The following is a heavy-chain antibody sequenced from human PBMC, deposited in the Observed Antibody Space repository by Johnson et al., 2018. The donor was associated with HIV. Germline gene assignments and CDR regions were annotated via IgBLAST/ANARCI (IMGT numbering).Heavy chain of an antibody. Sequence: VQLVESGGGVVQPGRSQRLSCAASGFSFISYAMRWVRQAPGKGLEWVSAISGSGGSTYYADSVTGRFTISRDNSKNTLYLQMNSLRAEDTAVYYCAKDAGYDSSGYDAFDIWGQGTMVTVSS. J-gene: IGHJ3*02. CDR2: ISGSGGST. CDR3: AKDAGYDSSGYDAFDI. D-gene: IGHD3-22*01. CDR1: GFSFISYA. V-gene: IGHV3-23*04.